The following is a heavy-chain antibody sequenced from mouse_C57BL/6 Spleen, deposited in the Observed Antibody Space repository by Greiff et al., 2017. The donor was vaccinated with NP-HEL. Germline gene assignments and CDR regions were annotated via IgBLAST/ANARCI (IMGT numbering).Heavy chain of an antibody. CDR2: IYPGSGNT. J-gene: IGHJ3*01. CDR3: AMGYDEGFAY. V-gene: IGHV1-76*01. CDR1: GYTFTDYY. Sequence: VQLQQSGAELVRPGASVNLSCKASGYTFTDYYINWVKQRPGQGLEWIARIYPGSGNTYYNEKFKGKATLTAEKSSSTAYMQLSSLTSEDSAVYFCAMGYDEGFAYWGQGTLVTVSA. D-gene: IGHD2-2*01.